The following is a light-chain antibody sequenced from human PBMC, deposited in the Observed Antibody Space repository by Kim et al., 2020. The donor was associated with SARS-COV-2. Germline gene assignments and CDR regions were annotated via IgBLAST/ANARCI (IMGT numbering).Light chain of an antibody. CDR2: AAS. Sequence: PGERATLSCKASQSVDSNLAWYQQKFGQAPRLLIYAASTRATGIPARFSGSASGREFTLTISSLQSEDSAVYYCQHYYSWPLTFGGGTKVDIK. CDR1: QSVDSN. CDR3: QHYYSWPLT. V-gene: IGKV3-15*01. J-gene: IGKJ4*01.